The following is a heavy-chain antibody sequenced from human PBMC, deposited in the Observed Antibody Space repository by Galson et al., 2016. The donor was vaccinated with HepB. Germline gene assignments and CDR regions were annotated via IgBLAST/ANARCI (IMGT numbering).Heavy chain of an antibody. D-gene: IGHD2-15*01. V-gene: IGHV3-7*03. Sequence: SLRLSCAASGFAFSDSYMGRIRQAPGKGLEWVANIAKDGGEKNYVDSLKGRFAISRDNAKNSLYLQMNSLRVEDTAVYYCAGGPGWTEDYWGQGTLVTVSS. CDR2: IAKDGGEK. J-gene: IGHJ4*02. CDR3: AGGPGWTEDY. CDR1: GFAFSDSY.